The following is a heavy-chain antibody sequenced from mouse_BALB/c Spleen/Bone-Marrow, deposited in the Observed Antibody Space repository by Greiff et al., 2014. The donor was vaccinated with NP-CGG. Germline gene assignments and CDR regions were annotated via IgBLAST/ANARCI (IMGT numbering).Heavy chain of an antibody. Sequence: EVKLQESGPELVKPGASMKISCKASGYSFTGYTMNWVKQSHGKNLEWIGLINPYNGGTSYNQKFKGKATLTVDKSSSTAYMELLSLTSEDSAVYYCAREDYGSSYGFAYWGQGTLVTVSA. V-gene: IGHV1-18*01. CDR2: INPYNGGT. J-gene: IGHJ3*01. CDR3: AREDYGSSYGFAY. CDR1: GYSFTGYT. D-gene: IGHD1-1*01.